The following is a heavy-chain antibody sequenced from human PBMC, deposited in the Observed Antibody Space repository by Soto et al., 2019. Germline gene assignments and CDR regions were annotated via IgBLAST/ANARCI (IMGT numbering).Heavy chain of an antibody. CDR3: AKVLSIVLVPAAMFDAYGMDV. D-gene: IGHD2-2*01. CDR2: IYSGGST. CDR1: GFTVSSNY. Sequence: GGSLRLSCAASGFTVSSNYRSWVRQAPGKGLEWVSVIYSGGSTYYADSVKGRFTISRDNSKNTLYLQMNSLRAEDTAVYYCAKVLSIVLVPAAMFDAYGMDVWGQGTTVTVSS. J-gene: IGHJ6*02. V-gene: IGHV3-66*02.